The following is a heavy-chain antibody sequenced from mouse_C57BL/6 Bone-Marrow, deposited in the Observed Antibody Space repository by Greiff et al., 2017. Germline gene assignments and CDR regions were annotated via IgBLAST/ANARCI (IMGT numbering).Heavy chain of an antibody. J-gene: IGHJ3*01. Sequence: VKLQQPGAELVMPGASVKLSCKASGYTFTSYWMHWVKQRPGQGLEWIGEIDPSDSYTNYNQKFKGKYTLTVDKSSSTAYMQLSSLTSEDSAVYYCARWGNYDSPWLAYWGQGTLVTVSA. CDR1: GYTFTSYW. D-gene: IGHD2-4*01. V-gene: IGHV1-69*01. CDR2: IDPSDSYT. CDR3: ARWGNYDSPWLAY.